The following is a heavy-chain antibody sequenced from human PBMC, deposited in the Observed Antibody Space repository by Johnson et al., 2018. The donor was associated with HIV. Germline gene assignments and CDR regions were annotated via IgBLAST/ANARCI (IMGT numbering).Heavy chain of an antibody. V-gene: IGHV3-13*01. CDR1: GFTFSSYD. CDR2: IGTAGDT. Sequence: VQLVESGGGLVQPGGSLRLSCAASGFTFSSYDMHWVRQATGKGLEWVSAIGTAGDTYYPGSVTGRFTISRDKSENTLYLQMNSLRAEDTAVYYCARDLNRYYYGSVKAFDIWGQGTMVTVSS. D-gene: IGHD3-10*01. J-gene: IGHJ3*02. CDR3: ARDLNRYYYGSVKAFDI.